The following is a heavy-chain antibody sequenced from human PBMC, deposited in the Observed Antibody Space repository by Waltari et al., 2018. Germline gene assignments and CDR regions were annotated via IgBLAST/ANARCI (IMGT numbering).Heavy chain of an antibody. CDR1: GFTFSSYG. V-gene: IGHV3-30*03. Sequence: QVQLVESGGGVVQPGRSLRLSCAASGFTFSSYGMHWVRQAPGKGLEWVAVISYDGSNKYYADSVKGRFTISRDNSKNTLYLQMNSLRAEDTAVYYCASGPFTPIWGQGTLVTVSS. D-gene: IGHD3-16*01. CDR2: ISYDGSNK. J-gene: IGHJ4*02. CDR3: ASGPFTPI.